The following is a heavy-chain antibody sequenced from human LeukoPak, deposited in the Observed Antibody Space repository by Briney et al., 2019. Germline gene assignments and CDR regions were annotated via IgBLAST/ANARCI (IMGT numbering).Heavy chain of an antibody. CDR2: ISSSSSYI. CDR3: STDPRLLIY. J-gene: IGHJ4*01. Sequence: GGSLRLSCAASGFTFSSYSMNWVRQAPGEGLEWVSSISSSSSYIYDADSVKGRFTISRDNAKNSLYLQMNSLRPDDTALYYCSTDPRLLIYWGHGTLVTVSS. D-gene: IGHD2-8*01. CDR1: GFTFSSYS. V-gene: IGHV3-21*04.